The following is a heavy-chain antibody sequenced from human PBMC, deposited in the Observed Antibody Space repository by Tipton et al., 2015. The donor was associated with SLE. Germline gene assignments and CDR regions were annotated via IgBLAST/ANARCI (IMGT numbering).Heavy chain of an antibody. CDR3: ARDLLALGIGAFDI. CDR1: GFTFSSYG. Sequence: SLRLSCAASGFTFSSYGMHWVRQAPGKGLEWVAVIWYDGSNKYYADSVKGRFTISRDNSKNTLYLQMNNLRAEDTAVYYCARDLLALGIGAFDIWGQGTMVTVS. V-gene: IGHV3-33*01. CDR2: IWYDGSNK. J-gene: IGHJ3*02. D-gene: IGHD7-27*01.